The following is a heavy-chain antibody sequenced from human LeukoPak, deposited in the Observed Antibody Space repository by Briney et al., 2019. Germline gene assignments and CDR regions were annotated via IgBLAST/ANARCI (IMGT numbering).Heavy chain of an antibody. J-gene: IGHJ4*02. CDR3: ARDTYYDFWSGYYGHFDY. CDR2: IYTSGST. D-gene: IGHD3-3*01. Sequence: SQTLSLTCTVSGGSISSGSYYWSWIRQPAGKGLEWIGRIYTSGSTNYNPSLKSRVTISVDTSKNQFSLKLSSVTAADTAVYYCARDTYYDFWSGYYGHFDYWGQGTLVTVSS. CDR1: GGSISSGSYY. V-gene: IGHV4-61*02.